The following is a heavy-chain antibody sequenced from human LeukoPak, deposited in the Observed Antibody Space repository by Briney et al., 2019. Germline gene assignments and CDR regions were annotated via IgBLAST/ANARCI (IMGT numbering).Heavy chain of an antibody. D-gene: IGHD4-17*01. CDR1: GGSISSSSYY. CDR2: IYYSGGT. Sequence: SETLSLTCTVSGGSISSSSYYWGWIREPPGKGLEWIGSIYYSGGTYYNPSLKSRVTISVDTSKNQFSLKLSSVTAADTAVYYCAYGDYYDYWGQGTLVTVSS. J-gene: IGHJ4*02. CDR3: AYGDYYDY. V-gene: IGHV4-39*01.